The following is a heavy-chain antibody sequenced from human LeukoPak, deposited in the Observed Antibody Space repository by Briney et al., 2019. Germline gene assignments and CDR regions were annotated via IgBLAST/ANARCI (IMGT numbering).Heavy chain of an antibody. D-gene: IGHD3-16*01. V-gene: IGHV1-18*01. Sequence: GASVKVSCKASGYTFTSYGISWVRQAPGQGLEWMGWISAYNGNTNYAQKFQGRVAMTRDTSTSTVYMELSSLRSEDTAVYYCARVPVGRRGSSFDYWGQGTLVTVSS. CDR3: ARVPVGRRGSSFDY. CDR1: GYTFTSYG. J-gene: IGHJ4*02. CDR2: ISAYNGNT.